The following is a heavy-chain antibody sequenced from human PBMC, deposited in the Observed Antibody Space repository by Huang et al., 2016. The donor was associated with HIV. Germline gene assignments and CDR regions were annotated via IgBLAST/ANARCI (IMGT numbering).Heavy chain of an antibody. D-gene: IGHD2-21*02. V-gene: IGHV4-34*02. CDR1: GGSFSGYQ. J-gene: IGHJ1*01. Sequence: QVRLEQSGAGLLKPSESLSLTCAAYGGSFSGYQWTWLRQAPGKGWEWFGENNHSGRATYNPSLKTRVAITGDMSKNQFARTMTSLTVTATAVYFCARGLRFCRGGDCFPTHFQHWGQG. CDR2: NNHSGRA. CDR3: ARGLRFCRGGDCFPTHFQH.